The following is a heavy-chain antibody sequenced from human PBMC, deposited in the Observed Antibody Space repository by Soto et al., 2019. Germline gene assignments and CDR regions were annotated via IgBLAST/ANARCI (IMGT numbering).Heavy chain of an antibody. CDR1: GGSIGSGVYF. J-gene: IGHJ4*02. V-gene: IGHV4-30-4*01. Sequence: SETLSLTCTVSGGSIGSGVYFWSWIRQPPGKGLEWIGFISYTGSAHYNPSLKSRVAISVDTSKNQFSLKLTSVSAADAAVYYCATVGATTGSYYFEYWGQGTLVTVSS. CDR3: ATVGATTGSYYFEY. D-gene: IGHD1-26*01. CDR2: ISYTGSA.